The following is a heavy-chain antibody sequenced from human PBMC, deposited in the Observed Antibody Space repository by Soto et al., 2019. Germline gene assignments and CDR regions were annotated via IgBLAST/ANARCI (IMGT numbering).Heavy chain of an antibody. D-gene: IGHD6-13*01. CDR3: ATPIAAAGSAEYFQH. CDR1: GGSFSGYY. J-gene: IGHJ1*01. Sequence: SETLSLTCAVYGGSFSGYYWSWIRQPPGKGLEWIGEINHSGSTNYNPSLKSRVTISVDTSKNQFSLKLSSVTAADTAVYYCATPIAAAGSAEYFQHWGQGTLVTVSS. V-gene: IGHV4-34*01. CDR2: INHSGST.